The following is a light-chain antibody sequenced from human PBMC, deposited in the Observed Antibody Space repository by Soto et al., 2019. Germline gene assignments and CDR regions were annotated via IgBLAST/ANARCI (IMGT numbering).Light chain of an antibody. V-gene: IGKV3-20*01. CDR3: QQYGSSPGT. CDR1: QSVSSNY. J-gene: IGKJ1*01. Sequence: EIVLTRSPGTLSLSPGERATLSCRASQSVSSNYLAWYQQKPGQAPRLLIYGATTRATGIPDRFSGSGSGTDFTLTITRLEPEDFAVYYCQQYGSSPGTFGQGTKVDIK. CDR2: GAT.